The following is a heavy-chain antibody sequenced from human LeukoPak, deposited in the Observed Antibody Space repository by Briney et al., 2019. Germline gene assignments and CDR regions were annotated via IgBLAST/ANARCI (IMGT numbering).Heavy chain of an antibody. CDR2: IIPILGIA. V-gene: IGHV1-69*04. D-gene: IGHD2-2*01. Sequence: SVKVSCKASGGTFSSYAISWVPQAPGQGLEWMGRIIPILGIANYAQKFQGRVTITADKSTSTAYMELRSLRSDDTAVYYCARGPERYCSSTSCPSPVDYWGQGTLVTVSS. J-gene: IGHJ4*02. CDR3: ARGPERYCSSTSCPSPVDY. CDR1: GGTFSSYA.